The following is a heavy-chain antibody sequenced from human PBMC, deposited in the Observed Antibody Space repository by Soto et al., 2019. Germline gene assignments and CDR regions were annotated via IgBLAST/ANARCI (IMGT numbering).Heavy chain of an antibody. D-gene: IGHD1-1*01. J-gene: IGHJ4*02. CDR3: AKDKAGTYADYFDY. V-gene: IGHV3-23*01. CDR2: VSTGGDTT. Sequence: EVQLSESGGGLVQPGESLRLSCAASGLTFASYAMSWVRQAPGKGLEWVSSVSTGGDTTFYADSVKGRFTISRDDSKSTLYRQMNSLRAEDTAIYYCAKDKAGTYADYFDYWGQGTLVTVSS. CDR1: GLTFASYA.